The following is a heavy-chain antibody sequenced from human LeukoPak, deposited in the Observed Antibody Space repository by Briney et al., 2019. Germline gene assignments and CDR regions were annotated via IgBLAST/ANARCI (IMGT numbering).Heavy chain of an antibody. V-gene: IGHV4-59*01. J-gene: IGHJ2*01. CDR3: ASWPDYGGTRIDL. CDR1: GGSISSYY. D-gene: IGHD4-23*01. CDR2: IYYSGST. Sequence: PSETLSLTCTVCGGSISSYYWSWIRQPPGKGLEWIGYIYYSGSTNYNPSLKSRVTISVDTSKNQFSLKLSSVTAADTAVYYCASWPDYGGTRIDLWGRGTLVTASS.